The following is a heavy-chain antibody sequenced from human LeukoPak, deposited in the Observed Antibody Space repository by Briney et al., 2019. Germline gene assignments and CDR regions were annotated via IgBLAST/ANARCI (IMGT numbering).Heavy chain of an antibody. V-gene: IGHV1-69*06. CDR3: ARDPDGSGSDQEGDY. CDR2: IIPIFGTA. Sequence: GASVKVSCKASGGTFSSYAISWVRQAPGQGLEWMGGIIPIFGTANYAQKFQGRVTITADKSTSTAYMELSSLRSEDTAVYYCARDPDGSGSDQEGDYWGQGTLVTVSS. CDR1: GGTFSSYA. D-gene: IGHD3-10*01. J-gene: IGHJ4*02.